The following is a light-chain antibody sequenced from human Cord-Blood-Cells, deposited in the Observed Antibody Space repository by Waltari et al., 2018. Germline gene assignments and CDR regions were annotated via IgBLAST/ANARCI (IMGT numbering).Light chain of an antibody. CDR1: SSDVGGYNY. J-gene: IGLJ1*01. V-gene: IGLV2-14*01. CDR2: DVS. Sequence: QSALTQPASVSGSPGQSITISCTGTSSDVGGYNYVSWYQKHPGKAPKLMIYDVSNPHSGVSNRFSGSKSGNTASLTISGLQAEDDADYYCSSYTSSSTPYVFGTGTKVTVL. CDR3: SSYTSSSTPYV.